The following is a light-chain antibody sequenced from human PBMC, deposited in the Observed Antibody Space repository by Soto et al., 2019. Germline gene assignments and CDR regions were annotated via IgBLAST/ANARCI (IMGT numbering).Light chain of an antibody. Sequence: EIVMTQSPATLSVSPGERATLSCRASQSVGSDLAWYQHTPGQPPRLLIYGASTRATGIPARFSGTGSGTEFTLTISSLQSEDFALYYCQQYNDWPLTFGQGTKVDNK. J-gene: IGKJ1*01. CDR3: QQYNDWPLT. V-gene: IGKV3-15*01. CDR1: QSVGSD. CDR2: GAS.